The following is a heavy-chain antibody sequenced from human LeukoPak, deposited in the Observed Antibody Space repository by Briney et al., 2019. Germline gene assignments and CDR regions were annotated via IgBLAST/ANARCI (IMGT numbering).Heavy chain of an antibody. D-gene: IGHD3-3*01. J-gene: IGHJ6*03. Sequence: SETLSLTCTVSGGSISSYYWSWIRQPAGKGLEWIGRIYTSGSTNYNPSLKSRVTISVDTSKNQFSLKLSSVTAADTAVYYCARWGYDFWSGYYEDYYYYMDVWGKGTTVTVSS. CDR3: ARWGYDFWSGYYEDYYYYMDV. CDR1: GGSISSYY. V-gene: IGHV4-4*07. CDR2: IYTSGST.